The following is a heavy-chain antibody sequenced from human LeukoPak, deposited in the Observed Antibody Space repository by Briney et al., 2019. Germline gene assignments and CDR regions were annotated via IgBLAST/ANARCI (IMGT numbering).Heavy chain of an antibody. V-gene: IGHV3-30-3*01. CDR3: ARTLLRLYYFDY. CDR1: GFTFSSYA. D-gene: IGHD3-16*01. J-gene: IGHJ4*02. CDR2: ISYDGSNK. Sequence: PGRSLRLSCAASGFTFSSYAMHWVRQAPGKGLEWVAVISYDGSNKYYADSVKGRFTISRDNSKNTLYLQMNSLRAEDTAVYYCARTLLRLYYFDYWGQGTLVTVSS.